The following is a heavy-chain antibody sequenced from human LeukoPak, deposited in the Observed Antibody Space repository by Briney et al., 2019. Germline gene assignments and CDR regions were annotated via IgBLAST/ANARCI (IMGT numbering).Heavy chain of an antibody. Sequence: GGSLRLSCAASGVTVSSNYMNWVRQAPGKGLEWVSILYSGGNTYYADSVKSRFTISRDNSKNTLYLQMNSLRAEDTAVYYCARQHDTTVPGYWGQGTLVTVSS. CDR3: ARQHDTTVPGY. D-gene: IGHD1-1*01. CDR2: LYSGGNT. J-gene: IGHJ4*02. V-gene: IGHV3-66*04. CDR1: GVTVSSNY.